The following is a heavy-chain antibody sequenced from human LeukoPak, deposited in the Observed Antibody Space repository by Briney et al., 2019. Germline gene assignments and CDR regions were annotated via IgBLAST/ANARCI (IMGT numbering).Heavy chain of an antibody. Sequence: PSETLSLTCTASGGSISSSSYYWGWIRQPPGKGLEWIGSIYYSGSTYYNPSLKSRVTISVDTSKNQFSLKLSSVTAADTAVYYCARHSDYGDYEIDYWGQGTLVTVSS. CDR3: ARHSDYGDYEIDY. CDR1: GGSISSSSYY. CDR2: IYYSGST. V-gene: IGHV4-39*01. J-gene: IGHJ4*02. D-gene: IGHD4-17*01.